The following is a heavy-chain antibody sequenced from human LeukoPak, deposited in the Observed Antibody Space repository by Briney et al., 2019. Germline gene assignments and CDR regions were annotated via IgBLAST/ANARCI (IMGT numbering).Heavy chain of an antibody. CDR3: AKLGDYDAFDI. CDR2: ISGSGRMA. J-gene: IGHJ3*02. D-gene: IGHD4-17*01. Sequence: GGSLRLSCAASGFTFKTYDMTWVRQAPGKGLEWVSGISGSGRMAHYADSVKGRFTISRDNSKNTQYLQMNSLRAEDTAVYYCAKLGDYDAFDIWGQGTMVTVSS. V-gene: IGHV3-23*01. CDR1: GFTFKTYD.